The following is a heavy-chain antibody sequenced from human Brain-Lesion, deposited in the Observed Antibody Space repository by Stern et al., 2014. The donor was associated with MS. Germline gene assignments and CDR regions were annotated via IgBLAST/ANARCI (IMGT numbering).Heavy chain of an antibody. D-gene: IGHD6-13*01. Sequence: QVQLVQSGPGLVKPSGTLSLTCAVSGGSISSSNWWSWVRQSPGKGLEWIGESDHSGSTIYNPSLKSRVTVSADKSKNRFSLNLRSVPAADTAVYFCARFPASRPHVFDSWGQGTLVTVSS. CDR2: SDHSGST. CDR3: ARFPASRPHVFDS. V-gene: IGHV4-4*02. CDR1: GGSISSSNW. J-gene: IGHJ4*02.